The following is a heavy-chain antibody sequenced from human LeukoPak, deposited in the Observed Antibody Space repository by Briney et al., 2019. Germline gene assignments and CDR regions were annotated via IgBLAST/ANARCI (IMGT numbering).Heavy chain of an antibody. CDR2: INRDGRST. CDR1: GCTFSNYW. D-gene: IGHD4-17*01. J-gene: IGHJ4*02. Sequence: PGGSLRLSCAASGCTFSNYWMHWVRQAPGKGLVWVSRINRDGRSTNYADSVKGRFTISRDNAKNTVFLQMNSLRAEDTAVYYCALPLRDGDFYFDYWGQGALVTVSS. CDR3: ALPLRDGDFYFDY. V-gene: IGHV3-74*01.